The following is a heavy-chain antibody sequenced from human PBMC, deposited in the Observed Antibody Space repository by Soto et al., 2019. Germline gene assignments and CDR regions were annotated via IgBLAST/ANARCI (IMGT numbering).Heavy chain of an antibody. J-gene: IGHJ4*01. D-gene: IGHD2-15*01. CDR1: GYTFTSYA. V-gene: IGHV1-3*01. CDR3: ASLLVYCSGGSCDTVDY. Sequence: GASVKVSCKASGYTFTSYAMHWVRQAPGQRLEWMRWINAGNGNTKYSQKFQGRVPITRDTSASTAYMELSSLRSEDTAVYYCASLLVYCSGGSCDTVDYWGQGTLVTVSS. CDR2: INAGNGNT.